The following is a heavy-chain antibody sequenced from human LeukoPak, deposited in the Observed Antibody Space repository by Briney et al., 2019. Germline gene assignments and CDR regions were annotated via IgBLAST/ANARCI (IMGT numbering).Heavy chain of an antibody. J-gene: IGHJ4*02. CDR1: GYTFTGYY. Sequence: SVKVSCKASGYTFTGYYMHWVRQAPGQGLEWMGWINPNSGGTNDAQKFQGWVTMTRDTSISTAYMELSRLRSDDTAVYYCARKVQSGDYFDYWGQGTLVTVSS. V-gene: IGHV1-2*04. CDR3: ARKVQSGDYFDY. D-gene: IGHD1-14*01. CDR2: INPNSGGT.